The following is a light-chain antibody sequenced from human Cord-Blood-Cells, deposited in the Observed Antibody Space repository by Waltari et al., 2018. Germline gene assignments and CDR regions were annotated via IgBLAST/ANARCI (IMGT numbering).Light chain of an antibody. CDR1: SRDVGSYKL. CDR3: CSYAGSSTWV. Sequence: QSALTQPASVSGSPGQSIAISCTGTSRDVGSYKLVSWYQQLPGKAPKLKIYEVSKRPSGVSNRFSGSNSGNTASLTISGLQSEDDADYYCCSYAGSSTWVFGGGTKLTVL. V-gene: IGLV2-23*02. CDR2: EVS. J-gene: IGLJ3*02.